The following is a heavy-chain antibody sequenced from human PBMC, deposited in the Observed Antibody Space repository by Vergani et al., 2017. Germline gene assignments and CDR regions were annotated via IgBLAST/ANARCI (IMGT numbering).Heavy chain of an antibody. CDR2: ISGSGGST. J-gene: IGHJ4*02. CDR3: AKKFAGSWYFPHDXFDY. Sequence: EVQLLESGGGLVQPGGSLRLSCAASGFTFSSYAMSWVRQAPGKGLEWVSAISGSGGSTYYADSVKGRFTISRDNSKNTLYLQMNSLRAEDTAVYYCAKKFAGSWYFPHDXFDYWGQGTLVTVSS. V-gene: IGHV3-23*01. CDR1: GFTFSSYA. D-gene: IGHD6-13*01.